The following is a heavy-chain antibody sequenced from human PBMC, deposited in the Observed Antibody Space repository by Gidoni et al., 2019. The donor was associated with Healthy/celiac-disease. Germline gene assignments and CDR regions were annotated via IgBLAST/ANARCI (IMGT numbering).Heavy chain of an antibody. D-gene: IGHD6-6*01. V-gene: IGHV3-23*01. CDR3: AKRGHSEYSSSFGRPVDFDY. CDR2: ISGSGGST. Sequence: EVQLLESGGGLVQPGGSLRLSCAASGFTFSSYAMSWVRQAPRKGLEWVSAISGSGGSTYYADSVKGRFTISRDNSKNTLYLQMNSLRAEDTAVYYCAKRGHSEYSSSFGRPVDFDYWGQGTLVTVSS. J-gene: IGHJ4*02. CDR1: GFTFSSYA.